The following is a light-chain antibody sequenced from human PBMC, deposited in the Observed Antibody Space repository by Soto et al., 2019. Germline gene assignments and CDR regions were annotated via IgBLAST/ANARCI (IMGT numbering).Light chain of an antibody. Sequence: DIQMTQSPSTLSGSVGDRVTITCRASQTISSWLAWYQQKPGKAPKLLIYKASTLKSGVPSRFSGSGSGTEFTLTISSLQPDDFATYCRQRYNSYSEAFGQGSKVDIK. V-gene: IGKV1-5*03. J-gene: IGKJ1*01. CDR1: QTISSW. CDR3: QRYNSYSEA. CDR2: KAS.